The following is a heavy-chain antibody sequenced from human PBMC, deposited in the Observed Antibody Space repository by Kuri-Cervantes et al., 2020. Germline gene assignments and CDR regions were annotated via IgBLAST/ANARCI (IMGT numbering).Heavy chain of an antibody. J-gene: IGHJ4*02. CDR2: IWYDGSNK. D-gene: IGHD3-10*01. Sequence: GGSLRLSCAASGFTFSSYGMHWVRQAPGKGLEWVAVIWYDGSNKYYADSVKGRFTISRDNSKNTLYLQMNSLRAEDTAVYYCAKGIGYYYGSGSYYKRSDANFGFDYWGQGTLVTDSS. CDR1: GFTFSSYG. CDR3: AKGIGYYYGSGSYYKRSDANFGFDY. V-gene: IGHV3-30*02.